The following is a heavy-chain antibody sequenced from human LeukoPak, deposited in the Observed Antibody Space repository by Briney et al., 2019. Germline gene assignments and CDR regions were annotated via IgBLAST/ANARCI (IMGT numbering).Heavy chain of an antibody. Sequence: SETLSLTCTVSGDSISSTTYYWGWIRQSPWKGLEWIGSIYFSGTTYYTPSLKSRVTISVDTSKNQLFLRLSSMTAADTAVYYCASGDYNIGWFDPWGQGTLVIVSS. CDR3: ASGDYNIGWFDP. CDR1: GDSISSTTYY. V-gene: IGHV4-39*01. CDR2: IYFSGTT. D-gene: IGHD2-21*01. J-gene: IGHJ5*02.